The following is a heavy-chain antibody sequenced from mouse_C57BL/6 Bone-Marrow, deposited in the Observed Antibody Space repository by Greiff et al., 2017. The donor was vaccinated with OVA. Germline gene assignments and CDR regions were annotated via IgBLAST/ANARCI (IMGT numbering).Heavy chain of an antibody. CDR2: IWWDDDK. D-gene: IGHD2-5*01. CDR1: GFSLSTFGMG. Sequence: ESGSGILQPSQTLSLTCPSSGFSLSTFGMGVGSIRQPSGKGLEWLAYIWWDDDKYYNPALKSRLTISKDTSKNQVFLKIANVDTADTATYYCARSYYRNSYWFAYWGQGTLVTVSA. J-gene: IGHJ3*01. V-gene: IGHV8-8*01. CDR3: ARSYYRNSYWFAY.